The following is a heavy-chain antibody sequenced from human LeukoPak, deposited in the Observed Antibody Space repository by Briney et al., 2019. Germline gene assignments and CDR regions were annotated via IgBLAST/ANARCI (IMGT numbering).Heavy chain of an antibody. CDR1: GFTFSDYY. CDR2: ISSSGSTI. D-gene: IGHD3-22*01. V-gene: IGHV3-11*01. Sequence: GGSLRLSCAASGFTFSDYYMSWVRQAPGKWLEWVSYISSSGSTIYYADSVKGRFTISRDNAKNSLYLQMNSLRAEDTAVYYCARDYYYDSSGYPGYWGQGTLVTVPS. CDR3: ARDYYYDSSGYPGY. J-gene: IGHJ4*02.